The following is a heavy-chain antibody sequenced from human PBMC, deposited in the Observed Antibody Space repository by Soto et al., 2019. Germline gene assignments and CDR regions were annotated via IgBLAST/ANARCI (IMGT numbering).Heavy chain of an antibody. CDR1: GFTFSDSG. CDR3: WGGNRITNPSGLGGGFDY. V-gene: IGHV3-33*01. CDR2: IWSDGSDK. Sequence: QVQLVESGGGVVQPGGSLRLSCAASGFTFSDSGMHWVRQAPGKGLEWVAVIWSDGSDKSYADSVEGRFTISRDNSKKTLDLKMNSPGAGGPGVFLLWGGNRITNPSGLGGGFDYWGQGTLVTVSS. D-gene: IGHD2-21*01. J-gene: IGHJ4*02.